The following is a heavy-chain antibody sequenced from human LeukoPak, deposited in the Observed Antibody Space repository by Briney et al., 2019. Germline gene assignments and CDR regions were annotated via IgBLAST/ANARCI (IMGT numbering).Heavy chain of an antibody. CDR2: IYYSGST. D-gene: IGHD1-26*01. J-gene: IGHJ4*02. CDR3: AGGEETFDY. Sequence: SETLSLTCTVSGGSISSYYWSWIRQPPGKGLEWIGYIYYSGSTNYNPSLKSRVTISVDTSKNQFSLRLSSVTAADTAVYYCAGGEETFDYWGQGTLVTASS. V-gene: IGHV4-59*01. CDR1: GGSISSYY.